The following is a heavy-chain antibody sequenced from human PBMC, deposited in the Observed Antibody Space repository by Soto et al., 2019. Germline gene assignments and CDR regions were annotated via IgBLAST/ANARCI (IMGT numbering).Heavy chain of an antibody. J-gene: IGHJ6*02. CDR1: GGTFSSYA. Sequence: ASVKVSCKASGGTFSSYAISWVRQAPGQGLEWMGGIIPIFGTANYAQKFQGRVTITADESTSTAYMELSSLRSEDTAVYYCARVVGSGTFRYYYGMDVWGQGTTVTVSS. CDR3: ARVVGSGTFRYYYGMDV. V-gene: IGHV1-69*13. D-gene: IGHD3-10*01. CDR2: IIPIFGTA.